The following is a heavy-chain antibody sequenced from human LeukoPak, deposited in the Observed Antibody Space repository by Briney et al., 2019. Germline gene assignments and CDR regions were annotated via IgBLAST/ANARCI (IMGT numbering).Heavy chain of an antibody. CDR3: ARSVVVPAAPYWYFDL. CDR2: IIPIFGTA. D-gene: IGHD2-2*01. Sequence: EASVKVSCKASGGTFSSYAISWVRQAPGQGLEWMGGIIPIFGTANYAQKFQGRVTVTTDESTSTAYMELSSLRSEDTAVYYCARSVVVPAAPYWYFDLWGRGTLVTVSS. J-gene: IGHJ2*01. V-gene: IGHV1-69*05. CDR1: GGTFSSYA.